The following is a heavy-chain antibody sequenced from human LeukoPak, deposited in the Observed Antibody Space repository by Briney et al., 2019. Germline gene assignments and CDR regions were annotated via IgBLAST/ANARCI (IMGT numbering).Heavy chain of an antibody. CDR1: GFTFSSYW. CDR3: ARGGLHDFDY. CDR2: IKRGGSEQ. J-gene: IGHJ4*02. V-gene: IGHV3-7*01. Sequence: GGSLRLSCAASGFTFSSYWMSWVRQAPGKGLEWVANIKRGGSEQYYVDSVKGRFTISRDNVKNSLYLQMNSLRAEDTAVFYCARGGLHDFDYWGQGTLVTVSS. D-gene: IGHD4-11*01.